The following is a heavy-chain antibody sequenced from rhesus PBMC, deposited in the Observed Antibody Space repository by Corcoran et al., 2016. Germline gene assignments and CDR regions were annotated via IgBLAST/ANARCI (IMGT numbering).Heavy chain of an antibody. J-gene: IGHJ3*01. CDR1: GFTFSDYY. Sequence: EVQLVESGGGLVQPGGSLRLSCAASGFTFSDYYMSWVRQAPGKGLEWVSSICSASSYIYYADSGEGRFTISRDNAKNSLSLQMNSLKTEDTAVYYCTPGIQYEGDAFDFWGQGLRVTVSS. V-gene: IGHV3S16*01. D-gene: IGHD4-23*01. CDR3: TPGIQYEGDAFDF. CDR2: ICSASSYI.